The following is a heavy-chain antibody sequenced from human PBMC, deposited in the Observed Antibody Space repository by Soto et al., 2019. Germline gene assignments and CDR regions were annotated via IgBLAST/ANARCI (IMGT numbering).Heavy chain of an antibody. V-gene: IGHV3-21*04. CDR1: GFPFSSFS. Sequence: VESGGGLVKPGGSLRLACAASGFPFSSFSWNWVRQAPGKGLEWVSSISPGGNSVYYADSVKGRFTISRDNAKNSLYLQMNNLRAEDAAVYYCARPRGPRGYDLIDYWGQGTLVTVSS. CDR2: ISPGGNSV. D-gene: IGHD5-12*01. J-gene: IGHJ4*02. CDR3: ARPRGPRGYDLIDY.